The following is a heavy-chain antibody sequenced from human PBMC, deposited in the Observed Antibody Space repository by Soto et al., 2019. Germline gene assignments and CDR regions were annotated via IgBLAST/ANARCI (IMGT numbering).Heavy chain of an antibody. CDR2: IYYSGST. CDR3: ARTPLL. J-gene: IGHJ4*02. D-gene: IGHD1-26*01. V-gene: IGHV4-31*03. Sequence: QVQLQESGPGLVKPSQTLSLTCTVSGGSISSGGYYWSWIRQHPAKGLEWIGCIYYSGSTYYNYYTPSLKSRVTISVDTSKNQFSLKLSSVTAADTAVYYCARTPLLWGQGTLVTVSS. CDR1: GGSISSGGYY.